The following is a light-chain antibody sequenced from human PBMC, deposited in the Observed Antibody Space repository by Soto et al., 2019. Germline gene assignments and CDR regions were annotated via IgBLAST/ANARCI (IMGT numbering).Light chain of an antibody. CDR3: SSFAGGGNPVL. CDR1: SSDVGGYNY. CDR2: EVT. J-gene: IGLJ2*01. Sequence: QYALTQPPSASGSLGQSVTISCTGTSSDVGGYNYVSWHQQHPGKAPKVMIYEVTKRPPGVPDRFSGSKSGNTASLTVSGLQADDEADYYCSSFAGGGNPVLLGGGTKLTVL. V-gene: IGLV2-8*01.